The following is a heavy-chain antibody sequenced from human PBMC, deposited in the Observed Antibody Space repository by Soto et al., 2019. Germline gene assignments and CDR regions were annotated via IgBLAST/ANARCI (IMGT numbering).Heavy chain of an antibody. CDR3: ARDMPAAFPHHFDP. Sequence: SQTLSLTCVLSAGSVTSYHWIWIRQFPWKCLGLIAYTAYTGNTNYNSSLKSRVTISIDTTKNQLSLKLTSMTARDTPVYYCARDMPAAFPHHFDPWGEGPLVTV. CDR1: AGSVTSYH. D-gene: IGHD2-15*01. J-gene: IGHJ5*02. V-gene: IGHV4-59*02. CDR2: TAYTGNT.